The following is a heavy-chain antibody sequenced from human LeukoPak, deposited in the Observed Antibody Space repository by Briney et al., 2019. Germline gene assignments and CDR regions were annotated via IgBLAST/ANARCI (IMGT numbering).Heavy chain of an antibody. CDR1: GGTFSSYA. D-gene: IGHD3-10*01. CDR2: IIPIFGTA. V-gene: IGHV1-69*05. CDR3: ARDKGILWFGELRGYYYMDV. Sequence: ASVKVSCKASGGTFSSYAISWVRQAPGQGLEWMGGIIPIFGTANYAQKFQGRVTMTRDTSTSTVYMELSSLRSEDTAVYYCARDKGILWFGELRGYYYMDVWGKGTTVTISS. J-gene: IGHJ6*03.